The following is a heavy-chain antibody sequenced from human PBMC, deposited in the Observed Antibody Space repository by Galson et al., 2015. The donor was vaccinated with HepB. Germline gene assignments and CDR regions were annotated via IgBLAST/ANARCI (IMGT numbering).Heavy chain of an antibody. Sequence: SVKVSCKASGYTFTYRYLHWVRQAPGQALEWMGWITPFNGNTNYAQKFQDKVTITRDRSMSTAYMELSSLRSEDTAMYYCARSTVVPAAIAINEDAFDIWGQGTMVTVSS. D-gene: IGHD2-2*01. CDR1: GYTFTYRY. J-gene: IGHJ3*02. CDR3: ARSTVVPAAIAINEDAFDI. CDR2: ITPFNGNT. V-gene: IGHV1-45*02.